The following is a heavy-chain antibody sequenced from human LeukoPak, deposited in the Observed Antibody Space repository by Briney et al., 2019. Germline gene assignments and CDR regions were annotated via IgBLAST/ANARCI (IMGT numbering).Heavy chain of an antibody. CDR1: GHTFTGYY. D-gene: IGHD2-2*01. CDR3: ARDETAYCSSTSCFYYYYGMDV. Sequence: ASVKVSCKASGHTFTGYYMHWVRQAPGQGLEWMGWINPNSGGTNYAQKFQGWVTMTRDTSISTAYMELSRLRSDDTAVYYCARDETAYCSSTSCFYYYYGMDVWGQGTTVTVSS. V-gene: IGHV1-2*04. J-gene: IGHJ6*02. CDR2: INPNSGGT.